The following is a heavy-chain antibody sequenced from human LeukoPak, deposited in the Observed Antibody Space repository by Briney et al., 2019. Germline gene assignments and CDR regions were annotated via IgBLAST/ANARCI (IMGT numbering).Heavy chain of an antibody. CDR3: ARDQTSVATMPSTGDDY. CDR1: GFTVSSNY. D-gene: IGHD5-24*01. CDR2: ISYDGSNN. V-gene: IGHV3-30-3*01. Sequence: GGSLRLSCAASGFTVSSNYMSWVRQAPGKGLEWVAVISYDGSNNYYADSVKGRFTISRDNSKNTLYLQMNSLRAEDTAVYYCARDQTSVATMPSTGDDYWGQGTLVTVSS. J-gene: IGHJ4*02.